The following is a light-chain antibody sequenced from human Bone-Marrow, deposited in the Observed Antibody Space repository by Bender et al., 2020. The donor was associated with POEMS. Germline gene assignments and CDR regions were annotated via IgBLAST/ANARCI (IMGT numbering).Light chain of an antibody. J-gene: IGLJ2*01. CDR2: ENT. V-gene: IGLV3-1*01. Sequence: SYELTQPPSVSVSPGQTATITCSGEKLGDKYASWYQQKPGQSPVLVMFENTKRPSGIPERFSGSNSGNTATLTISETHAMDEADYYCQAWDSSTAVFGGGTKLTVL. CDR1: KLGDKY. CDR3: QAWDSSTAV.